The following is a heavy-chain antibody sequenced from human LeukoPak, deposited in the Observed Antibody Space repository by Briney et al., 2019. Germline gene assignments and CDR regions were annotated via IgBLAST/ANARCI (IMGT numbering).Heavy chain of an antibody. J-gene: IGHJ6*02. V-gene: IGHV4-4*07. D-gene: IGHD1-1*01. CDR3: RGRDYYYYGMDV. Sequence: SETLSLTCTVSGGSISSYYWSWIRQPAGKGLEGIGRIYTSGSTNYNPSLKSRVTMSVDTSENQFSLKLSSVTAADTAVYYCRGRDYYYYGMDVWGQGTTVTVSS. CDR1: GGSISSYY. CDR2: IYTSGST.